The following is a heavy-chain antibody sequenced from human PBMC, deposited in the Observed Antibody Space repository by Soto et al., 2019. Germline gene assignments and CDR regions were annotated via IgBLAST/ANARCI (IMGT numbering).Heavy chain of an antibody. CDR2: IIPIFGTA. Sequence: RASVKVSCKASGGTFSSYAISWVRQAPGQGLEWMGGIIPIFGTANYAQKFQGRVTITADESTSTAYMELSSLRSEDTAVYYCARRYYYDSSGYPYYYYYGMDVWGQGTTVTVSS. CDR3: ARRYYYDSSGYPYYYYYGMDV. V-gene: IGHV1-69*13. J-gene: IGHJ6*02. CDR1: GGTFSSYA. D-gene: IGHD3-22*01.